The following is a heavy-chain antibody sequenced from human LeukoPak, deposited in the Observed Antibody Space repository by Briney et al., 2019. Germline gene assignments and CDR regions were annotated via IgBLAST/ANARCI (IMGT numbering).Heavy chain of an antibody. Sequence: RASVNVSCKASGYTFTSYGISWVLQAPGQGLEWMGWINPKSGGTNEAQKFHDRVTMTRDTSIRTAYMEVSRLRSDDTAVYYCARSPDILTGENFDYWGQGTLVTVSS. CDR2: INPKSGGT. D-gene: IGHD3-9*01. CDR1: GYTFTSYG. CDR3: ARSPDILTGENFDY. V-gene: IGHV1-2*02. J-gene: IGHJ4*02.